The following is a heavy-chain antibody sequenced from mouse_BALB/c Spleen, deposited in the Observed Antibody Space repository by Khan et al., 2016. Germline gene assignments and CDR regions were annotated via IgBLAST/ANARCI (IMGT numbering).Heavy chain of an antibody. CDR2: INTNTGEP. CDR1: GYTFTNYG. Sequence: QIQLVQSGPELKKPGETVKISCKASGYTFTNYGMNWVKQAPGKGLKWMGWINTNTGEPTYAEEFKGRFAFSLETYASTAYLQINNLKNEDTATYFCARGGITTVVYFDYWGQVTTLTVSS. CDR3: ARGGITTVVYFDY. D-gene: IGHD1-1*01. J-gene: IGHJ2*01. V-gene: IGHV9-3*02.